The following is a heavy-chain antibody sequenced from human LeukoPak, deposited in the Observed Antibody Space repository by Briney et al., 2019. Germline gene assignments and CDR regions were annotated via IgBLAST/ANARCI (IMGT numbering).Heavy chain of an antibody. Sequence: VSVKVSCKASGYTFTSYGISWVRQAPGQGLEWMGWISAYNGNTNYAQKLQGRVTMTTDTSTSTAYMELRSLRSDDTAVYYCARDLKRGYSSGRYSWGTGSSNDYWGQGTLVTVSS. CDR2: ISAYNGNT. J-gene: IGHJ4*02. D-gene: IGHD6-19*01. V-gene: IGHV1-18*01. CDR1: GYTFTSYG. CDR3: ARDLKRGYSSGRYSWGTGSSNDY.